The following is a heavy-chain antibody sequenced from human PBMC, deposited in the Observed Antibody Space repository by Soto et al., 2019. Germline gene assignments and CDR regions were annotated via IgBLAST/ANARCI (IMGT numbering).Heavy chain of an antibody. V-gene: IGHV3-23*01. D-gene: IGHD2-2*01. J-gene: IGHJ4*02. CDR2: ISGSGGST. CDR3: AKDGTDIVVVPAAIDY. Sequence: GGSLRLSCAASGFTFSSYAMSWVRQAPGKGLEWVSAISGSGGSTYYADSVKGRFTISRDNSKNTLYLQMNSLRAEDTAVYYCAKDGTDIVVVPAAIDYWGQGTLVTVSS. CDR1: GFTFSSYA.